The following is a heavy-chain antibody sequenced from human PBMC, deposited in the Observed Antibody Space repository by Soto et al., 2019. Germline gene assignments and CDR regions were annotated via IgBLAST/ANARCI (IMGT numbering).Heavy chain of an antibody. V-gene: IGHV3-21*04. J-gene: IGHJ4*02. CDR1: GFPFTDYS. D-gene: IGHD5-12*01. Sequence: EVHVVESGGGLVKPGGSLRLACAASGFPFTDYSWNWVRQAPGKGLEWVASINPSSDSVYYADSVKGRFTISRDKAKNTLYLQMNSLRAEDTAVYYCARPRGPRGYDLIDYWGQGTLVTVSS. CDR3: ARPRGPRGYDLIDY. CDR2: INPSSDSV.